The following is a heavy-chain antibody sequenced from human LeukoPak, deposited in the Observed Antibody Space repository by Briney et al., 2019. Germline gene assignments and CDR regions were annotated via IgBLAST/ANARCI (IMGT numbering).Heavy chain of an antibody. V-gene: IGHV4-4*07. D-gene: IGHD2-2*01. CDR3: ARDSAAKRLGNWFDP. Sequence: SETLSLTCTVSGGSISSYYWSWIRQPAGKGLEWIGRIYTGGSTNYNPSLKSRVTMSVDTSKNQFSLKLSPVTAADTAVYYCARDSAAKRLGNWFDPWGQGTLVTVSS. CDR1: GGSISSYY. CDR2: IYTGGST. J-gene: IGHJ5*02.